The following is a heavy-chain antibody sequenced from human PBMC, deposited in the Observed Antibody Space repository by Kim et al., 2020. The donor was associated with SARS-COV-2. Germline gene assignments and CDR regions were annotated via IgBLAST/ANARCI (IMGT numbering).Heavy chain of an antibody. CDR2: IYPGDSDT. CDR1: GYSFTSYW. Sequence: GESLKISCKGSGYSFTSYWIGWVRQMPGKGLEWMGIIYPGDSDTRYSPSFQGQVTISADKSISTAYLQWSSLKASDTAMYYCARGYYDSSGYYWFEDNWFDPWGQGTLVTVSS. J-gene: IGHJ5*02. V-gene: IGHV5-51*01. D-gene: IGHD3-22*01. CDR3: ARGYYDSSGYYWFEDNWFDP.